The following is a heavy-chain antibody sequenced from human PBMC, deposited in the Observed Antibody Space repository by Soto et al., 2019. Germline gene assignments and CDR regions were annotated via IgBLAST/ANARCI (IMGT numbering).Heavy chain of an antibody. Sequence: QVQLVESGGDLVKPGGSLRLSCAASGFTFTDYYMSWLRQAPGQGLQWLSYISGSTDYLNYADSVKGRFTISRDNAKNLLYLQMTSLRADDTAVYYCARDLGLSSSNYFDFWDQGTLVTVSS. CDR2: ISGSTDYL. J-gene: IGHJ4*02. V-gene: IGHV3-11*05. CDR3: ARDLGLSSSNYFDF. D-gene: IGHD3-10*01. CDR1: GFTFTDYY.